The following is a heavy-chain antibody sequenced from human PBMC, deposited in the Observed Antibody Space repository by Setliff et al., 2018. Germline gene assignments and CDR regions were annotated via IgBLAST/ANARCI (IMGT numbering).Heavy chain of an antibody. D-gene: IGHD2-15*01. V-gene: IGHV4-39*02. CDR1: GGSISSSNYY. CDR2: INYRGST. J-gene: IGHJ6*03. Sequence: SETLSLTCSVSGGSISSSNYYWGWIRQSPGKGLEWIGSINYRGSTYDNPSLKSRVTMSVDTSTSHFSLRLSSVTAADTAVYYCARMAVRVVSRPPSPLEYYYYMDFWGKGATVTVSS. CDR3: ARMAVRVVSRPPSPLEYYYYMDF.